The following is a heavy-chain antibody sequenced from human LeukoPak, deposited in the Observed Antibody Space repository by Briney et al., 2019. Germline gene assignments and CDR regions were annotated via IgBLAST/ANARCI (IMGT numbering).Heavy chain of an antibody. D-gene: IGHD2-15*01. V-gene: IGHV1-2*02. J-gene: IGHJ5*02. CDR2: INPNSGGT. CDR1: GYTFTGYY. CDR3: ARTHCSGGSCYDWFDP. Sequence: GASVKVSCKASGYTFTGYYMHWVRQAPGQGLEWMGWINPNSGGTNYAQRFQGRVTMTRDTSISTAYMELSRLRSDDTAVYYCARTHCSGGSCYDWFDPWGQGTLVTVSS.